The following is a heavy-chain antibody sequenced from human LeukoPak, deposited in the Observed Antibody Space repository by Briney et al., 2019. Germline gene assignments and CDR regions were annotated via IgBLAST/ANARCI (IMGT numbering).Heavy chain of an antibody. CDR1: GYTFTDYY. D-gene: IGHD2-15*01. CDR2: INPSGGGT. J-gene: IGHJ1*01. CDR3: AKSMSGGLGFFQS. Sequence: ASVKVSCKASGYTFTDYYIHWVRQAPGQGLEWMGWINPSGGGTNYAQNFQGRVTMTRDTSITTTYMELRSLRSDDTAVYYCAKSMSGGLGFFQSWGQGTLVTVSS. V-gene: IGHV1-2*02.